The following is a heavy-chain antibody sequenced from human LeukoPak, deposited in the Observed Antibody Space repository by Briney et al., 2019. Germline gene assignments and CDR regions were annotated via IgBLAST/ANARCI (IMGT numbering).Heavy chain of an antibody. CDR3: ARVSSGSYYNQIYYYYMDV. Sequence: ASVKVSCKASGYTFTGYYMHWVRQAPGQGLEWMGWINPNSGGTNYAQKFQGRVTMTRDTSISTAYMELSRLRSDDTAVYYCARVSSGSYYNQIYYYYMDVWGKGTTVTVSS. V-gene: IGHV1-2*02. J-gene: IGHJ6*03. D-gene: IGHD3-10*01. CDR1: GYTFTGYY. CDR2: INPNSGGT.